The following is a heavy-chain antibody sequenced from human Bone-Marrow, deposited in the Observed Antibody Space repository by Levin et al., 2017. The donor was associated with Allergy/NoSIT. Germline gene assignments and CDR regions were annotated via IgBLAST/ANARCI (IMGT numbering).Heavy chain of an antibody. CDR1: GYTFTAFY. CDR3: ARVAAAAEPRRAVDI. Sequence: GESLKISCKASGYTFTAFYIHWMRQVPGQGFEWMGWMNPNSGGTNHTHKFQGRVTLTRDASINTVYMELKSLTSDDTAVYFFARVAAAAEPRRAVDIWGQGTMVIVSS. D-gene: IGHD6-13*01. V-gene: IGHV1-2*07. J-gene: IGHJ3*02. CDR2: MNPNSGGT.